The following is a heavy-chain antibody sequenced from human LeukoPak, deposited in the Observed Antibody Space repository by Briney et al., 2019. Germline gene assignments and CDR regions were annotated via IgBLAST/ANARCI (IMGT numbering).Heavy chain of an antibody. V-gene: IGHV3-11*01. CDR3: AKGQFKWGRGDAFDI. CDR1: GFTFSDYY. CDR2: ISSSGDTI. D-gene: IGHD3-16*01. J-gene: IGHJ3*02. Sequence: GGSLRLSCAASGFTFSDYYMNWIRQAPGKGLEWVSYISSSGDTIYYADSVKGRFTISRDNAKNSLYLQMNSLRAEDTALYYCAKGQFKWGRGDAFDIWGQGTMVTVS.